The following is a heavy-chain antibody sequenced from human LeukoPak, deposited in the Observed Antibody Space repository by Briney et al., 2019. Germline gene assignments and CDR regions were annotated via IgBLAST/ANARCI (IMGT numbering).Heavy chain of an antibody. CDR2: IYYSGST. V-gene: IGHV4-59*01. J-gene: IGHJ3*02. D-gene: IGHD3-16*02. CDR3: ARIMITFGGVIAGGGDAFDI. CDR1: GGSISSYY. Sequence: PSETLSLTCTVSGGSISSYYWSWLRQPPGKGLEWIGYIYYSGSTNYNPSLKSRVTISVDTSKNQFSLKLSSVTAADTAVYYCARIMITFGGVIAGGGDAFDIWGQGTMVTVSS.